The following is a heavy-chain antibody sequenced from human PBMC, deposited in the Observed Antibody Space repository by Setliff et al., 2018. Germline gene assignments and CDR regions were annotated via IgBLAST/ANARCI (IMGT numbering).Heavy chain of an antibody. J-gene: IGHJ4*02. CDR3: ATNPRYTNSQLDY. Sequence: ASVKVSCKTSAYTFSGYYLHWVRQAPGQGLQWMGWINPNFGDTNYAPKFQGRFTISRDDAQNSLYLQMNSLRAEDTAVYYCATNPRYTNSQLDYWGPGTLVTVSS. CDR1: AYTFSGYY. V-gene: IGHV1-2*02. CDR2: INPNFGDT. D-gene: IGHD6-6*01.